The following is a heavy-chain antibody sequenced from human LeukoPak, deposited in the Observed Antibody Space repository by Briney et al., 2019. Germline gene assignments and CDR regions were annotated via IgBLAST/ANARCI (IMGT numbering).Heavy chain of an antibody. D-gene: IGHD2-15*01. CDR3: ARDRRFVVLVPFDY. CDR2: ISYDGSNK. CDR1: GLTFSSYA. Sequence: GGSLRLSFAASGLTFSSYAMHWVRQAPGKGLGWVAVISYDGSNKYYADSVKGRFTISRDNSTNTLYLQMNSLRAEDTAVYYCARDRRFVVLVPFDYSGHGTLVTVSS. V-gene: IGHV3-30-3*01. J-gene: IGHJ4*01.